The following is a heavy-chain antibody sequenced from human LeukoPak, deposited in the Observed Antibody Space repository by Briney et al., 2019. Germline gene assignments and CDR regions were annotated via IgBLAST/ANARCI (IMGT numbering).Heavy chain of an antibody. Sequence: SQTLSLTCTVSGGSISSGGYYWSWIRQHPGKGLEWIGYIHYSGSTYYNSSLKSRVTISVDTSKNQFSLKLSAVIAADTAVYYCASTVVNNWFDPWGQGTLVTVSS. CDR1: GGSISSGGYY. J-gene: IGHJ5*02. V-gene: IGHV4-31*03. CDR3: ASTVVNNWFDP. CDR2: IHYSGST. D-gene: IGHD3-22*01.